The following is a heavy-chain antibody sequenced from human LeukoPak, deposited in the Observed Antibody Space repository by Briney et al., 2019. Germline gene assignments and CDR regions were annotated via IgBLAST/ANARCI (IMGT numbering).Heavy chain of an antibody. D-gene: IGHD3-9*01. CDR3: AKEDLRRHFDFDY. J-gene: IGHJ4*02. CDR2: TGSTGVST. V-gene: IGHV3-23*01. CDR1: GFTFSSYA. Sequence: GGSLRLSCAASGFTFSSYAMNWVRQAPGKGLEWVSATGSTGVSTFYADSVKGRFTVSRDNSKNTLSLQMNSLRAEDTALYYCAKEDLRRHFDFDYWGQGTLVTVSS.